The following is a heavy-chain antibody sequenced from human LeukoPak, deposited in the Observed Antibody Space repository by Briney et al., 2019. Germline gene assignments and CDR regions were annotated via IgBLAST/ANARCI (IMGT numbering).Heavy chain of an antibody. CDR1: GGSISSYY. J-gene: IGHJ4*02. Sequence: PSETLSLTCTVSGGSISSYYWSWIRQPAGKGLEWIGRIYTSRSTNYNPSLKSRVTMSVDTSKHQFSLKLSSVTAADTAVYYCARDLVEFGQWLGDYFDYWGQGTLVTVSS. V-gene: IGHV4-4*07. CDR3: ARDLVEFGQWLGDYFDY. CDR2: IYTSRST. D-gene: IGHD6-19*01.